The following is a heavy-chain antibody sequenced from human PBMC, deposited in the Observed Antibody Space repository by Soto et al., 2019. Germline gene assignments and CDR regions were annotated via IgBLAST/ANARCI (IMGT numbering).Heavy chain of an antibody. D-gene: IGHD3-22*01. CDR2: ISGSGGST. Sequence: EVQLLESGGGLVQPGGSLRLSCAASGFTFSSYAMSSVRQAPGKGLEWVSAISGSGGSTYYADSVKGRFTISRDNSKNTLYLQMNSLRAEDTAVYYCAKVNEGYYDSSPGGYGMDVWGQGTTVTVSS. CDR3: AKVNEGYYDSSPGGYGMDV. CDR1: GFTFSSYA. V-gene: IGHV3-23*01. J-gene: IGHJ6*02.